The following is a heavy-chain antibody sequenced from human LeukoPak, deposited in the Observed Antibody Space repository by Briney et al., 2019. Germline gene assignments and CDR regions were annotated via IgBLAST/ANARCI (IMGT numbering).Heavy chain of an antibody. D-gene: IGHD3-10*01. CDR3: VKGWDPNSYTSGRLFDY. J-gene: IGHJ4*02. V-gene: IGHV3-30*18. CDR1: GFIFSKYG. CDR2: VSYDGSRK. Sequence: PGGSLRLSCAASGFIFSKYGMHWVRQAPGKGLEWVAVVSYDGSRKYYTDPVEGRFTISRDDSRHTVDLLMSSLRPEDTAAYYCVKGWDPNSYTSGRLFDYRGQGTLVTVSS.